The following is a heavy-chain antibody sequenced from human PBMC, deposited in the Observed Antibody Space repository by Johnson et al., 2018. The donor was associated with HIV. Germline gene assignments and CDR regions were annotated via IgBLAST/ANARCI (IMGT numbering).Heavy chain of an antibody. CDR3: ARDDSSGWYGLGAFDI. CDR2: ISYDGSNK. V-gene: IGHV3-30*04. CDR1: GFTFSSYA. Sequence: QVQLVESGGGVVQPGRSLRLSCAASGFTFSSYAMHWVRQAPGKGLEWVAVISYDGSNKYYADSVKGRFPISRDNSKNTLYLPMNSLRAEDTAVYYCARDDSSGWYGLGAFDIWGQGTMVTVSS. J-gene: IGHJ3*02. D-gene: IGHD6-19*01.